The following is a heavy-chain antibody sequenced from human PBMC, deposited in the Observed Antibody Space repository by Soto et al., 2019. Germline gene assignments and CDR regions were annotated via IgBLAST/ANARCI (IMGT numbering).Heavy chain of an antibody. CDR3: AGTTSHYWYYMDV. Sequence: PSQTLSLTCDISGDSVSSNSAAWNWIRTSPSRGLEWLGRTYYRSRWYHDHAVSVKSRITINPDTSKNQFSLQLTSVTPEDTAVYYCAGTTSHYWYYMDVWGKGTTVTVSS. D-gene: IGHD1-7*01. CDR1: GDSVSSNSAA. CDR2: TYYRSRWYH. V-gene: IGHV6-1*01. J-gene: IGHJ6*03.